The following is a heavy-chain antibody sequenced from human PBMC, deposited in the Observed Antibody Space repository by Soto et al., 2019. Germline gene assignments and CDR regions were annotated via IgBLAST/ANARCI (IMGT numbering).Heavy chain of an antibody. J-gene: IGHJ3*02. CDR1: GDSIRSTRW. Sequence: PSETLSHRCTGSGDSIRSTRWWGWVRQSPGKGLEWIGDIYHGGSTNYNPSLKSRVTISIDKSKNQFSLKLKSVTAADTAVYYCAREGDYGGNFRFYAFAIWGQGTMVTVSS. CDR2: IYHGGST. D-gene: IGHD4-17*01. V-gene: IGHV4-4*02. CDR3: AREGDYGGNFRFYAFAI.